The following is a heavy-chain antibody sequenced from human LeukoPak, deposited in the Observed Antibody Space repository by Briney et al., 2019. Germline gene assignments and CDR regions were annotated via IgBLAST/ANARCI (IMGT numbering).Heavy chain of an antibody. Sequence: GVSLRLSCAACGFIVNLYSMSWVRHAPGKGLAWVSLIYSSCVTHDAESVKGRFTISRDNSKNTVYLQMNRLRDEDTALYFCARDRAEEKTWVEFDAWGQGTLVTVSS. CDR1: GFIVNLYS. J-gene: IGHJ5*02. V-gene: IGHV3-66*03. CDR2: IYSSCVT. CDR3: ARDRAEEKTWVEFDA.